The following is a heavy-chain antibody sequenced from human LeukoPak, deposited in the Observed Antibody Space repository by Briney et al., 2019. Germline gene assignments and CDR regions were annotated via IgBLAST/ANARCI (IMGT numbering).Heavy chain of an antibody. CDR1: GFTFSNYS. D-gene: IGHD6-13*01. Sequence: GGSLRLSCAASGFTFSNYSMNWVRQAPGKGLEWVSLISSSSNYIDYADSVKGRFRISRDNAKNSLYLQMNSLRAEDTAVYYCARGSFSSSWSYFDYCGQGTLVTVSS. CDR2: ISSSSNYI. CDR3: ARGSFSSSWSYFDY. J-gene: IGHJ4*02. V-gene: IGHV3-21*01.